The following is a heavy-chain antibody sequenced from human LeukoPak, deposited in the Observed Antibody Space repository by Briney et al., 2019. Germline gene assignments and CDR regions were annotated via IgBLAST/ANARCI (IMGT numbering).Heavy chain of an antibody. Sequence: SVKVSCKASGGTFSTYAINWVRQAPGQGLEWMGGIIPIFGTPNYAQKFQGRVTITADESTSTAYMELSSLRSEDTAVYYCARGVGTSYYMDVWGKGTTVTVSS. CDR1: GGTFSTYA. V-gene: IGHV1-69*13. D-gene: IGHD7-27*01. CDR3: ARGVGTSYYMDV. CDR2: IIPIFGTP. J-gene: IGHJ6*03.